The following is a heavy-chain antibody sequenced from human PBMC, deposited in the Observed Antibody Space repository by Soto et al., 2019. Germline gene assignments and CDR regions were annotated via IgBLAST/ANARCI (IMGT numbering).Heavy chain of an antibody. V-gene: IGHV4-34*01. D-gene: IGHD3-10*02. CDR3: ARGVFPFDS. CDR2: INHSGST. Sequence: SETLSLTCAVYGGSFSGYYWSWIRQPPGKGLEWIGEINHSGSTNYNPSLKSRVTISVDTSKNQFSLKLSSMTAADTAVYYCARGVFPFDSWGLGTLVTVSS. J-gene: IGHJ4*02. CDR1: GGSFSGYY.